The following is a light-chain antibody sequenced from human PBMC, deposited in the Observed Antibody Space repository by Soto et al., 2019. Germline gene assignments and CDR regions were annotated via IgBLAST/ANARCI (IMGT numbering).Light chain of an antibody. Sequence: EIVMTQSPATLSVSPGERATLSCRASQRVSSNLAWYQQKPGQAPRLLIYGASTRATGIPARFSGSGSGTEFTLTISSLQYDDFAVYYCQQYHNWPYTFGQGTKLEIK. J-gene: IGKJ2*01. V-gene: IGKV3-15*01. CDR2: GAS. CDR1: QRVSSN. CDR3: QQYHNWPYT.